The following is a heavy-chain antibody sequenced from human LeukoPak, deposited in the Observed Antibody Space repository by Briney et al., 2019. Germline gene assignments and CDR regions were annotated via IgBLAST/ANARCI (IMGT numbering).Heavy chain of an antibody. CDR1: GFTFDDYA. V-gene: IGHV3-9*01. J-gene: IGHJ6*03. CDR3: ARVGGSSWYIGWESYYYYYMDV. Sequence: PGGSLRLSCAASGFTFDDYAMHWVRQAPGKGLEWVSGISWNSGSIGYADSVKGRFTISRDNAKNSLNLQMNSLRAEDTAIYYCARVGGSSWYIGWESYYYYYMDVWGKGTTVTVSS. CDR2: ISWNSGSI. D-gene: IGHD6-13*01.